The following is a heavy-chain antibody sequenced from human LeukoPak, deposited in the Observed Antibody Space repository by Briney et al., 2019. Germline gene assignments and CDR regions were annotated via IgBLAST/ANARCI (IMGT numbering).Heavy chain of an antibody. CDR2: IYYSGST. D-gene: IGHD3-10*01. J-gene: IGHJ5*02. Sequence: PSETLSLTCAVYGGSFSSYYWGWIRQPPGKGLEWIGSIYYSGSTYYNPSLKSRVTISVDTSKNQFSLKLSSVTAADTAVYYCARHVFLYGSGSFDPWGQGTLVTVSS. CDR3: ARHVFLYGSGSFDP. V-gene: IGHV4-39*01. CDR1: GGSFSSYY.